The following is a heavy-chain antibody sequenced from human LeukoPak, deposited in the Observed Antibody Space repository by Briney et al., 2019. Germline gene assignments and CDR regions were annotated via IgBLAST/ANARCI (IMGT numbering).Heavy chain of an antibody. D-gene: IGHD2-8*01. Sequence: ASVTVSCTASGYTFTGYYMHWVRQAPGQGLEWMGWINPNSGGTNYAQKFQGWVTMTRDTSISTAYMELSRLRSDDTAVYYCAREGYCTNGVCYSGLGYWGQGTLVTVSS. V-gene: IGHV1-2*04. J-gene: IGHJ4*02. CDR3: AREGYCTNGVCYSGLGY. CDR2: INPNSGGT. CDR1: GYTFTGYY.